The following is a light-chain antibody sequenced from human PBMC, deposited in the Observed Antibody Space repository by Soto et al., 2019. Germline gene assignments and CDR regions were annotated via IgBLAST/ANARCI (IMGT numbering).Light chain of an antibody. Sequence: IVVTQSAGTLSLSPGESATLSCRASQRFXSYYLAWYMQKPGQAPSLLXYGASSRATGIPDRLSGSASGTDFTLTISRMEPEDFAVYYCQQYKSYTITFGQGTRLEIK. CDR3: QQYKSYTIT. V-gene: IGKV3-20*01. CDR1: QRFXSYY. CDR2: GAS. J-gene: IGKJ5*01.